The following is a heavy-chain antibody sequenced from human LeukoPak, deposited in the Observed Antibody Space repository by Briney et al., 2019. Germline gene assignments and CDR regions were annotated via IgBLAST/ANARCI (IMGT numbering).Heavy chain of an antibody. CDR1: GFTFSSYG. Sequence: GGSLRLSCAASGFTFSSYGMHWVRQAPGKGLEWVAVIWYDGSNKYYADSVKGRFTISRDNSKNTLYLQMNSLRAEDTAVYYCARTMRPILTGYYSLDYWGQGTLVTVTS. CDR3: ARTMRPILTGYYSLDY. V-gene: IGHV3-33*01. CDR2: IWYDGSNK. J-gene: IGHJ4*02. D-gene: IGHD3-9*01.